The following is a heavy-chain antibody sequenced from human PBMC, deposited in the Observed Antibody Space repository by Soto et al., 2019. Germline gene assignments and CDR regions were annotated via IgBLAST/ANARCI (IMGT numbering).Heavy chain of an antibody. CDR1: GYTFTSYG. CDR2: ISAYNGNT. V-gene: IGHV1-18*04. CDR3: ARDYIAQGRYCSGGSCYPFFDY. J-gene: IGHJ4*02. Sequence: ASVKVSCKASGYTFTSYGISWVRQAPGQGLEWMGWISAYNGNTNYAQKLQGRVTMTTDTSTSTAYMELRSLRSDDTAVYYCARDYIAQGRYCSGGSCYPFFDYWGQGTLVTVSS. D-gene: IGHD2-15*01.